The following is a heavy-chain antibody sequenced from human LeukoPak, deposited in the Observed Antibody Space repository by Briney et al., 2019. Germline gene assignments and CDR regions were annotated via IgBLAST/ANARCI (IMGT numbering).Heavy chain of an antibody. Sequence: PGGSLRLSCAASGFTFSSYAMSWVRQAPGKGLEWVSAISGSGGSTYYADSVKGRFTISRDNSKNTLYLQMNSLRAEDTAVYYCAKGYLTIFGVVIAPMGMDVWGQGTTVTVSS. CDR2: ISGSGGST. CDR1: GFTFSSYA. V-gene: IGHV3-23*01. J-gene: IGHJ6*02. D-gene: IGHD3-3*01. CDR3: AKGYLTIFGVVIAPMGMDV.